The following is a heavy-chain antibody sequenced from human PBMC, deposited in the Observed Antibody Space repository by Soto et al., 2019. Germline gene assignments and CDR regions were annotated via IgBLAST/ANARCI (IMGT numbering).Heavy chain of an antibody. J-gene: IGHJ5*02. CDR3: ALHQYPRPAATGRFAP. CDR1: GGSLSSSSYY. Sequence: SETLSLTCTVSGGSLSSSSYYWGWIRQPPGKGLEWIGNIFYSGNTYYNPSLKSRVTISVDTSKNQFSLKLSSVTAADTAVYYCALHQYPRPAATGRFAPWGQATLVT. CDR2: IFYSGNT. V-gene: IGHV4-39*01. D-gene: IGHD2-15*01.